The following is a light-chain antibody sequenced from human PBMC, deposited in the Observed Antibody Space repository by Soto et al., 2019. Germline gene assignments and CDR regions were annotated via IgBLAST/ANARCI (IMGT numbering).Light chain of an antibody. CDR3: QQYDNSPMYT. CDR2: GGS. J-gene: IGKJ2*01. V-gene: IGKV3-20*01. Sequence: VLTQSPGTLSLSPGERATLSCRAGQSVRSTYLAWYQQKPGQAPRLLIYGGSNRVTGIPDRFSGSGSGTDFTLTISRLEPEDSAVYYCQQYDNSPMYTFGQGTKLEIK. CDR1: QSVRSTY.